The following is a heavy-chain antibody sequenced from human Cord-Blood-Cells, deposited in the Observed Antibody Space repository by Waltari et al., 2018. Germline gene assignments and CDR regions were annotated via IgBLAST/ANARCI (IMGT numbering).Heavy chain of an antibody. CDR2: ISYDGSNK. Sequence: QVQLVESGGGVVQPGRSLRLSCAASGFTFSSYAMHWVRQAPGKGLEWVAVISYDGSNKYYADSVKGRFTISRDNSKDTLYLQMNSLRAEDTAVYYCASQFGWERLGGLFDYWGRGTLVTVSS. D-gene: IGHD1-1*01. CDR3: ASQFGWERLGGLFDY. J-gene: IGHJ4*02. V-gene: IGHV3-30-3*01. CDR1: GFTFSSYA.